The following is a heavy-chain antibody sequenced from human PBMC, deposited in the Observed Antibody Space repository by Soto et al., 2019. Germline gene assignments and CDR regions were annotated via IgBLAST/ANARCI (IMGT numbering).Heavy chain of an antibody. CDR2: IYYSGST. CDR3: ARDRGVSGSYVFDP. Sequence: SETLSLTCTVSGGSISSYYWSWIRQPPGKGLEWIGYIYYSGSTNYNPSLKSRVTISVDTSKNQFSLKLSSVTAADTAVYYCARDRGVSGSYVFDPWGQGTLVTVSS. D-gene: IGHD1-26*01. V-gene: IGHV4-59*01. CDR1: GGSISSYY. J-gene: IGHJ5*02.